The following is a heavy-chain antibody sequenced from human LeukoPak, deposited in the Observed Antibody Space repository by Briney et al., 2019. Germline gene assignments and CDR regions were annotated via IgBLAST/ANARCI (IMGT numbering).Heavy chain of an antibody. V-gene: IGHV3-74*01. CDR2: INRDGSST. J-gene: IGHJ4*02. D-gene: IGHD6-19*01. Sequence: GGSLRLSCAAPGFTFSTYWMHWVRQAPGKGLVWVSRINRDGSSTSYADSVKGRFTISRDNAKNTLYLQMNSLRDEDTAVYYCARALQWLDDYWGQGTLVTVSS. CDR3: ARALQWLDDY. CDR1: GFTFSTYW.